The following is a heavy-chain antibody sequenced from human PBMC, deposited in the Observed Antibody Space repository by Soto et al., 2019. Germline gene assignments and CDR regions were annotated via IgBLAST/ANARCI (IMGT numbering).Heavy chain of an antibody. D-gene: IGHD6-13*01. CDR3: ASDLAAGDY. CDR1: GYTFTHYY. V-gene: IGHV1-46*01. CDR2: INPASGST. J-gene: IGHJ4*02. Sequence: QVQLVQSGAEVKKPGASVKLSCRTSGYTFTHYYIHWVRQAPGQGLEWLAIINPASGSTNCAQDFQGRVTLTMDTSTTTVYMELSGLRAEDTAIFYWASDLAAGDYWGQGTLVTVSS.